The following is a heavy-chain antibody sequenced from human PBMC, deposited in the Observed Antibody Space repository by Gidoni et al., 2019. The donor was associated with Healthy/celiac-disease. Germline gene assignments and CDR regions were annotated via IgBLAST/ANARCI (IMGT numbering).Heavy chain of an antibody. V-gene: IGHV4-4*07. CDR2: IYSSGST. J-gene: IGHJ5*02. Sequence: QLQLQESGPGLVKPSETLSLTCTVSGGSISSYYWCWIRQPAGKGLEWIGRIYSSGSTNHNPSLKSRVTMSVDTSKNQFSLKLSSVTAADTAVYYCARDRGQLLLNWFDPWGQGTLVTVSS. CDR1: GGSISSYY. CDR3: ARDRGQLLLNWFDP. D-gene: IGHD2-15*01.